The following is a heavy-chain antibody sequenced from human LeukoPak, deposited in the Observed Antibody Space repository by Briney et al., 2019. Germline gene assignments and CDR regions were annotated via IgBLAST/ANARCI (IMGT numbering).Heavy chain of an antibody. CDR1: GGSFSGYY. CDR2: INHSGST. Sequence: SETLSLTCAVYGGSFSGYYWSWIRQPPGKGLEWIGEINHSGSTNYNPSLKGRVTISVDTSKNQFSLKLSSVTAADTAVYYCASSCSSTSCPRDYWGQGTLVTVS. CDR3: ASSCSSTSCPRDY. V-gene: IGHV4-34*01. D-gene: IGHD2-2*01. J-gene: IGHJ4*02.